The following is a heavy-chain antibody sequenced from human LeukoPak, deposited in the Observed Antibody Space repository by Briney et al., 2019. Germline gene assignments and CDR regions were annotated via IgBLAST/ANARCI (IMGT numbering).Heavy chain of an antibody. Sequence: SVKVSCKASGFTFTTSAVQWVRQAPGQGLEWMGRIIPILGIANYAQKFQGRVTITADKSTSTAYMELSSLRSEDTAVYYCASTNPEKGPVAFDIWGQGTMVTVSS. CDR1: GFTFTTSA. D-gene: IGHD2-8*01. CDR3: ASTNPEKGPVAFDI. V-gene: IGHV1-69*04. J-gene: IGHJ3*02. CDR2: IIPILGIA.